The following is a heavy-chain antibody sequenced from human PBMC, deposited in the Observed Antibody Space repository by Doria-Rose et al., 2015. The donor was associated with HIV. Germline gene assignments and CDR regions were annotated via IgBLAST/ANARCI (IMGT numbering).Heavy chain of an antibody. D-gene: IGHD6-13*01. J-gene: IGHJ4*02. CDR3: ARIKSSRWYHKYYFDF. V-gene: IGHV2-26*01. CDR1: GVSLSSPGLG. Sequence: QITLKESGPVLVKPTETLTLTCTVSGVSLSSPGLGVSWIRQPPGKVLEWLVDIVSDDERSYKTSLKSRLTISRGTSKSQVVLTMTDMDPVDTATYYCARIKSSRWYHKYYFDFWGQGTLVIVSA. CDR2: IVSDDER.